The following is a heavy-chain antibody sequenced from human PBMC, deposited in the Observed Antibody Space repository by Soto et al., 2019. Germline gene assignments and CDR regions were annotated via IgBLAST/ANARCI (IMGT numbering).Heavy chain of an antibody. D-gene: IGHD6-19*01. CDR1: GFSFSNYA. Sequence: EVELLESGGGLVQPGGSLRLSCAASGFSFSNYAMSWVRQAPGKGLEWVSGISGSGGSTYYADSVKGRFTISRDNSKNTVYLQINSLRAEDTAVYYCAKDRGSEWLASYFDYWGQGTLVTVPS. V-gene: IGHV3-23*01. CDR2: ISGSGGST. J-gene: IGHJ4*02. CDR3: AKDRGSEWLASYFDY.